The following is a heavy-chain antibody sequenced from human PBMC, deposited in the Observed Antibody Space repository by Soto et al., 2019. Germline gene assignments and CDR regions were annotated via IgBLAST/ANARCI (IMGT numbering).Heavy chain of an antibody. CDR3: ATYGYCSSTSCYGPRSYGWFDP. J-gene: IGHJ5*02. CDR1: GYTPTELS. Sequence: ASVKVSCKVSGYTPTELSTHWVRQAPGKGLEWMGGFDPEDGETIYAQKFQGRVTMTEDTSTDTAYMELSSLRSEDTAVYYCATYGYCSSTSCYGPRSYGWFDPWGQGTLVTVSS. CDR2: FDPEDGET. V-gene: IGHV1-24*01. D-gene: IGHD2-2*01.